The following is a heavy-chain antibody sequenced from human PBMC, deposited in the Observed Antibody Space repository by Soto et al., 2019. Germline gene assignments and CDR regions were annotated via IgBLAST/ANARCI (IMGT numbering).Heavy chain of an antibody. CDR2: ISGSGGST. D-gene: IGHD6-25*01. J-gene: IGHJ6*02. CDR3: AKAGQRDYYYYGMDV. V-gene: IGHV3-23*01. Sequence: VRQAPGKGLEWVSAISGSGGSTYYADSVKGRFTISRDNSKNTLYLQMNSLRAEDTAVYYCAKAGQRDYYYYGMDVWGQGTTVTVYS.